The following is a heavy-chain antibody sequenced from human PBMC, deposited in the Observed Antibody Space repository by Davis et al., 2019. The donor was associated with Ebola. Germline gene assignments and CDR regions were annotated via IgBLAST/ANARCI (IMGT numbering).Heavy chain of an antibody. D-gene: IGHD1-1*01. Sequence: GGSLRLSCAASGFTFSSYSMNWVRQAPGKGLEWVSSISSSSSYIYYADSVKGRFTISRDNAKNSLYLQMNSLRVEDTAIYYCARGRSTAGTPDSDYWGQGILVTVSS. CDR1: GFTFSSYS. CDR3: ARGRSTAGTPDSDY. J-gene: IGHJ4*02. CDR2: ISSSSSYI. V-gene: IGHV3-21*01.